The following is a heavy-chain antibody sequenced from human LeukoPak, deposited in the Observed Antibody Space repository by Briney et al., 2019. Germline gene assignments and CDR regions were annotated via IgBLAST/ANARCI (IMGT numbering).Heavy chain of an antibody. CDR2: ISAYNGNT. V-gene: IGHV1-18*01. D-gene: IGHD1-26*01. J-gene: IGHJ4*02. Sequence: ASVKVSCKASGYTFTSYGISWVRQAPGQGLEWMGWISAYNGNTNYAQKLQGRVTMTTDTSTSTAYMELSSLRSEDTAVYYCARDSGSYYSPGRHFDYWGQGTLVTVSS. CDR1: GYTFTSYG. CDR3: ARDSGSYYSPGRHFDY.